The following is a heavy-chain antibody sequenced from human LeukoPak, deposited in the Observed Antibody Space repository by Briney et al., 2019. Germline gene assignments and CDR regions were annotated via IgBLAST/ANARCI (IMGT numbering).Heavy chain of an antibody. D-gene: IGHD3-16*01. J-gene: IGHJ4*02. Sequence: PGGSLRLSCAASGFTFSDYSMNWVRQAPGKGLEWVASVNTVSSYIYYADSMRGRFTISRDNAKNSLFLQMNSLRVEDTAIYCCAKGGYVDYCGQGSLVTVSS. V-gene: IGHV3-21*01. CDR2: VNTVSSYI. CDR3: AKGGYVDY. CDR1: GFTFSDYS.